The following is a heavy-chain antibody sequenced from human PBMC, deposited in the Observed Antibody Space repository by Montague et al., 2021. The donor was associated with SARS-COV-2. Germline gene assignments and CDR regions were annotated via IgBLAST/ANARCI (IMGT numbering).Heavy chain of an antibody. D-gene: IGHD6-6*01. CDR1: GDSVSSNTVA. V-gene: IGHV6-1*01. CDR3: ARDSEYSIDY. Sequence: CAISGDSVSSNTVAWNWLRQSPSRGLEWLGRTYYRSKWYNDYAVSMQSRVTINPDTSKNQFSLHVNSVTPEDTAVYYCARDSEYSIDYWGQGTLVTVSS. CDR2: TYYRSKWYN. J-gene: IGHJ4*02.